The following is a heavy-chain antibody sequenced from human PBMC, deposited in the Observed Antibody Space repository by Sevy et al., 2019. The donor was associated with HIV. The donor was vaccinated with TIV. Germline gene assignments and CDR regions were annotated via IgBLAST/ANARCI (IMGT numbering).Heavy chain of an antibody. CDR1: GYTFTGYY. Sequence: GASVKVSCKASGYTFTGYYMHWVRQAPGQGLEWMGWINPNSGGTNYAQKFQGRVTMTRDTSISTAYMELSRLRSDDTAVYYCARDIPGRPGIAARLYPLYNWFDPWGQGTLVTVSS. V-gene: IGHV1-2*02. CDR2: INPNSGGT. CDR3: ARDIPGRPGIAARLYPLYNWFDP. J-gene: IGHJ5*02. D-gene: IGHD6-6*01.